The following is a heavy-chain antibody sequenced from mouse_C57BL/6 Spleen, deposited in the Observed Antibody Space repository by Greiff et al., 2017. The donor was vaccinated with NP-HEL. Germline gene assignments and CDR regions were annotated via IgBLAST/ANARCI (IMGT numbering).Heavy chain of an antibody. V-gene: IGHV1-82*01. D-gene: IGHD1-1*01. J-gene: IGHJ2*01. CDR1: GYAFSSSW. Sequence: QVQLQQSGPELVKPGASVKISCKASGYAFSSSWMNWVKQRPGKGLEWIGRIYPGDGDTNYNGKFKGKATLTADKSSSTAYMQLSSLTSEDSAVYFCARSLITTVVVRDYWGQGTTLTVSS. CDR3: ARSLITTVVVRDY. CDR2: IYPGDGDT.